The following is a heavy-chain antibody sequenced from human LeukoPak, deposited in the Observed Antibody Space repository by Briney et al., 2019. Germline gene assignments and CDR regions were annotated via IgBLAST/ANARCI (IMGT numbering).Heavy chain of an antibody. V-gene: IGHV1-69*04. J-gene: IGHJ4*02. CDR3: ARAVWFGSTLDY. D-gene: IGHD3-10*01. CDR2: IIPILGIA. CDR1: GGTFSSYA. Sequence: SVKVSCKASGGTFSSYAISWVRQAPGQGLEWMGRIIPILGIANYAQKFQGRVTITADKSTSTAYMELSSLRSEDTAVYYRARAVWFGSTLDYWGQGTLVTVSS.